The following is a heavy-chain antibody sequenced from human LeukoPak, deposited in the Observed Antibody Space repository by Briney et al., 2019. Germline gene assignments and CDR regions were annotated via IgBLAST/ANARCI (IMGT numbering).Heavy chain of an antibody. CDR3: ASQTVRGITGTHDAFDI. D-gene: IGHD1-20*01. CDR1: GFTFTSSA. J-gene: IGHJ3*02. Sequence: TSVKVSCKTFGFTFTSSAMQWVRQARGQRLEWIGWIVFGRNITDYAQKFQERVTITRDMSTSTAYMELSSLRSEDTAVYYCASQTVRGITGTHDAFDIWGQGTMVTVSS. CDR2: IVFGRNIT. V-gene: IGHV1-58*02.